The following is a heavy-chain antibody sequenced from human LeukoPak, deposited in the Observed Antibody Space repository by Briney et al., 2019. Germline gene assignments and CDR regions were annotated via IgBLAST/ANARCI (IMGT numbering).Heavy chain of an antibody. V-gene: IGHV3-7*03. CDR1: GFTFSSYW. CDR3: GRAMDV. Sequence: RGSLRLSCVASGFTFSSYWMHWVRQAPGKGLEWVANIKQDGSEKHYVDSVKGRFSISRDNAKNSLFLQMSSLRVEDTAVYYCGRAMDVWGQGTTVTVSS. CDR2: IKQDGSEK. J-gene: IGHJ6*02.